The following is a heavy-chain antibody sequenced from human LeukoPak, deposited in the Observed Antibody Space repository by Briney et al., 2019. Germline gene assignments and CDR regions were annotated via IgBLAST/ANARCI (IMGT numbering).Heavy chain of an antibody. J-gene: IGHJ4*02. CDR2: IIGSSGST. CDR3: AKDTAVILTAPFDS. CDR1: GFTFGNHG. V-gene: IGHV3-23*01. Sequence: GGSLRLSCAASGFTFGNHGMSWVRQPPGKGLEWVSLIIGSSGSTYYADSVKGRFTISRDKSKNTLYLQMNSLIVEDTAIYYCAKDTAVILTAPFDSWGQGTLVTVSS. D-gene: IGHD2-21*01.